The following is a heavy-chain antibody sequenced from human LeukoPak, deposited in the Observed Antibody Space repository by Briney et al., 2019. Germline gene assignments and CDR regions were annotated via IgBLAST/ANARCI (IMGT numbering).Heavy chain of an antibody. D-gene: IGHD3-22*01. J-gene: IGHJ4*02. CDR1: GFTFSSYS. CDR2: ISSSSSYI. Sequence: GGSLRLSCAASGFTFSSYSMNWVRQAPGKGLEWVSSISSSSSYIYYADSVKGRFTISRDNAKNSLYLQMNSLRAEDTAGYYCAELEAIRHYDSSGVDYWGQGTLVTVSS. CDR3: AELEAIRHYDSSGVDY. V-gene: IGHV3-21*01.